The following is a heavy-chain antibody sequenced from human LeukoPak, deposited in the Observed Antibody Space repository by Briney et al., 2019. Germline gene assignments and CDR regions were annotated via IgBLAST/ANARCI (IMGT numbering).Heavy chain of an antibody. D-gene: IGHD5-18*01. CDR3: VKEGEGHSYAPKTGPTT. CDR2: VSDDGNSR. CDR1: GLSFSSCA. J-gene: IGHJ5*02. V-gene: IGHV3-23*01. Sequence: GSLRHSCAASGLSFSSCAMCWVRLASGKGPQWVSGVSDDGNSRYYADCLNGRFTISRDKSANTVCLQMNNLADQATAVYYCVKEGEGHSYAPKTGPTTWGQGTLVTVSS.